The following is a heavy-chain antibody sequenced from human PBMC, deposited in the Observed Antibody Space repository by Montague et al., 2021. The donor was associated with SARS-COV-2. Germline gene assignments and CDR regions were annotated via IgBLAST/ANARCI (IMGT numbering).Heavy chain of an antibody. J-gene: IGHJ4*02. V-gene: IGHV2-5*02. D-gene: IGHD3-22*01. CDR3: AHRLARHYDTSAYLCCPFDY. Sequence: PALVKPTQTLTLTCTFSGFSLSTNGVGVGWIRQPPGKALEWLALIYWDDDKRYSSSLKSRLTITKDTSKNQVVLTMTNMDPVDTATYYCAHRLARHYDTSAYLCCPFDYWGQGTLVTVSS. CDR2: IYWDDDK. CDR1: GFSLSTNGVG.